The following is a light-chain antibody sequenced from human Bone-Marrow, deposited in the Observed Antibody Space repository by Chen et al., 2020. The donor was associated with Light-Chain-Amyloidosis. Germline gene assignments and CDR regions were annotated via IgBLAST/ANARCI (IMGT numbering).Light chain of an antibody. J-gene: IGLJ3*02. CDR1: NIGSTS. V-gene: IGLV3-21*02. CDR3: QVWDRSSDRPV. Sequence: SYVLTQPSSVSVAPGQTAPIACGGNNIGSTSVHWYQQTPAQAPLLVVYDDSDRPSGVPERLSGAKSGNAATLTISRVEAGEEADYYCQVWDRSSDRPVFGGGTKLTVL. CDR2: DDS.